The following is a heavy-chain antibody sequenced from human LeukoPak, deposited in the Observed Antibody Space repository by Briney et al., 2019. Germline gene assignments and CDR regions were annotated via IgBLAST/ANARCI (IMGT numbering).Heavy chain of an antibody. D-gene: IGHD3-22*01. V-gene: IGHV3-23*01. CDR2: ISGSGGST. CDR3: TRETEEYYYDSSGQFHFDY. J-gene: IGHJ4*02. CDR1: GFTFSSYA. Sequence: GGSLRLSCAASGFTFSSYAMSWVRQAPGKGLEWVSAISGSGGSTYYADSVKGRFTISRDNSKNTLYLQMNSLKTEDTAVYYCTRETEEYYYDSSGQFHFDYWGQGTLVTVSS.